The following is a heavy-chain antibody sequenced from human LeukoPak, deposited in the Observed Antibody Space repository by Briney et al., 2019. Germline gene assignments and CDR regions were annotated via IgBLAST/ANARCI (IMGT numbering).Heavy chain of an antibody. CDR2: INRSGST. CDR3: ASSLRIPVAS. V-gene: IGHV4-34*01. D-gene: IGHD6-19*01. Sequence: SETLSLTCGVYGGSFSGYYWSWIRQPPGKGLEWIGEINRSGSTNYNPSLKSRVTISVDTSKNQFSLKLNSVTAADTAVYYCASSLRIPVASWGQGTLVTVSS. CDR1: GGSFSGYY. J-gene: IGHJ5*02.